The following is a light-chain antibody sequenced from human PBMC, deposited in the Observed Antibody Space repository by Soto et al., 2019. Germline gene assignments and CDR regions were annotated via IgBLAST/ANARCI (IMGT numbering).Light chain of an antibody. V-gene: IGKV1-17*01. CDR3: LQHQSYPLT. J-gene: IGKJ4*01. Sequence: DIQMTQSPSSLSASVGDRVTITCRASQTITNYLNWYQQQSGKAPKLLIYATATLQSGVPSRFSGSGSGTEFTLTISSLQPEDFATYYCLQHQSYPLTFGGGTKVDIK. CDR1: QTITNY. CDR2: ATA.